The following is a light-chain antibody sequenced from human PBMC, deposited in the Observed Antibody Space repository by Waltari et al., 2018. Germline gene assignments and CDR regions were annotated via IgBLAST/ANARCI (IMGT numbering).Light chain of an antibody. CDR2: RNN. J-gene: IGLJ2*01. CDR1: SFNIGSNY. Sequence: QSVLTQPPSASGTPGQRVTIPCSGSSFNIGSNYVYWYQQLPGTAPKLLIYRNNPRPSGVPDRFSGSKSGTSASLAISGLRSEDEADYYCAAWDDSLVFGGGTKLTVL. V-gene: IGLV1-47*01. CDR3: AAWDDSLV.